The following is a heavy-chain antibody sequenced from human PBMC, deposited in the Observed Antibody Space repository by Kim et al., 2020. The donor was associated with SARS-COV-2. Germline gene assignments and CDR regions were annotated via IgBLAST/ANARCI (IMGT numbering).Heavy chain of an antibody. D-gene: IGHD3-10*01. V-gene: IGHV4-39*07. J-gene: IGHJ4*01. CDR3: ARNPSGFFDY. Sequence: SETLSLTSTVSGGSISSSSYHWGWIRQPPGKGLEWIGTISYTGRTYYNPSLKSRLTISVDTSKNQFSLKLTSVTAADTAVYYCARNPSGFFDYWGHGTM. CDR1: GGSISSSSYH. CDR2: ISYTGRT.